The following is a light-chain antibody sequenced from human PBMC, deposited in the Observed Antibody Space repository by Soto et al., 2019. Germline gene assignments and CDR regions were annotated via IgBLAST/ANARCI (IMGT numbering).Light chain of an antibody. CDR3: SSYTSSSTDVV. V-gene: IGLV2-14*01. Sequence: QSALTQPASVSGSPGQSIPISCTGTSSDVGRYNYVSWYQQHPGKAPKLMIYDVSNRPSGVSNRFSGSKSGNTASLTISGLQAEDEADYYCSSYTSSSTDVVFGGGTKVTVL. CDR1: SSDVGRYNY. J-gene: IGLJ2*01. CDR2: DVS.